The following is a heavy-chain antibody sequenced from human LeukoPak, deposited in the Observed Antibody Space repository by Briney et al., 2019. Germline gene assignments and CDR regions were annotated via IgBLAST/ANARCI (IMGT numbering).Heavy chain of an antibody. CDR2: INPNSGGT. V-gene: IGHV1-2*02. Sequence: ASVKVSCKASGYTFTGYYMHWVRQAPGQGLEWMGWINPNSGGTSYAQKFQGRVTMTRDTSISTAYMELSRLRSDDTAVYYCARPAGIVVVPAASWYFDYWGQGTLVTVSS. CDR1: GYTFTGYY. CDR3: ARPAGIVVVPAASWYFDY. J-gene: IGHJ4*02. D-gene: IGHD2-2*01.